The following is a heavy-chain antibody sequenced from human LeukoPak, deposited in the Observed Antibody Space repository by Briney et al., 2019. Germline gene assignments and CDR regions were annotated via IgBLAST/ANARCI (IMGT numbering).Heavy chain of an antibody. Sequence: SETLSLTRAVYGGSFSGYYWSWIRQPPGKGLEWIGEINHSGSTNYNPSLKSRVTISVDTSKNQFSLKLSSVTAADTAVYYCARATHYYYYYYGMDVWGQGTTVTVSS. CDR3: ARATHYYYYYYGMDV. V-gene: IGHV4-34*01. D-gene: IGHD4-17*01. J-gene: IGHJ6*02. CDR2: INHSGST. CDR1: GGSFSGYY.